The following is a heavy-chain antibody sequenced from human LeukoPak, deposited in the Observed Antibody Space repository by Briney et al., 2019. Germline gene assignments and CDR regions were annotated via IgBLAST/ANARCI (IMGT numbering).Heavy chain of an antibody. Sequence: SETPSLTCTVSGGSISSYYWSWIRQPPGKGLEWIGYIYYSGSTNYNPSLKSRVTISVDTSKNQFSLKLSSATAADTAVYYCARSIWFGELLPDYWGQGTLVTVSS. J-gene: IGHJ4*02. CDR1: GGSISSYY. V-gene: IGHV4-59*08. CDR2: IYYSGST. D-gene: IGHD3-10*01. CDR3: ARSIWFGELLPDY.